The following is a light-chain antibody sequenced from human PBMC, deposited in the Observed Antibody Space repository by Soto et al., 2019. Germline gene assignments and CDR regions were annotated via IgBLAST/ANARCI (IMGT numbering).Light chain of an antibody. CDR2: DVS. Sequence: EIVITQSPAALSVSPGERATLSCRGVQGVTTNFAWYQQKSGQSPRLLIYDVSIRATGVPARLSGTGYEKDFTLNISGLQLEDSAVYFCQQYNNWPFSFGQGTRLEIK. J-gene: IGKJ5*01. CDR3: QQYNNWPFS. V-gene: IGKV3-15*01. CDR1: QGVTTN.